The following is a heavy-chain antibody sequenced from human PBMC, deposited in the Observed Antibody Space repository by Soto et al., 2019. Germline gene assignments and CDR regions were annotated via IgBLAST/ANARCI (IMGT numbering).Heavy chain of an antibody. Sequence: ASVKVSCKAYGYTFTDFGINWVRQAPGQGLEWMGWSSVYNEKTKYAHNFQGRVTMTTDTSTSTAYMDLRNLRSDDTAIYYCARVGGVRGYHYVNAFDFWGQGTVVTVSS. V-gene: IGHV1-18*01. CDR3: ARVGGVRGYHYVNAFDF. D-gene: IGHD6-25*01. CDR2: SSVYNEKT. CDR1: GYTFTDFG. J-gene: IGHJ4*02.